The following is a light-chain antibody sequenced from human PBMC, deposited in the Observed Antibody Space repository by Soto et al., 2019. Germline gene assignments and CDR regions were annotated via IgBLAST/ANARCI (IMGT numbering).Light chain of an antibody. CDR1: QTVSNW. Sequence: DIQMPQFPSTLSASIGDRVTITCRASQTVSNWLAWYQQKPGKAPKLLIYKTPTLETGVPSRFXGTGSGTDFTLAISSLQPDDFATDYCQPYNSYSSYTCGQGTMLEIK. V-gene: IGKV1-5*03. J-gene: IGKJ2*01. CDR3: QPYNSYSSYT. CDR2: KTP.